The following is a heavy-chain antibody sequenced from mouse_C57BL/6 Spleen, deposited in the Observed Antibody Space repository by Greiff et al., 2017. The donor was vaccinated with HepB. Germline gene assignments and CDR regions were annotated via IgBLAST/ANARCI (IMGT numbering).Heavy chain of an antibody. CDR3: ARIKKIVATYFDY. V-gene: IGHV1S81*02. D-gene: IGHD1-1*01. CDR2: TNPTNGRT. J-gene: IGHJ2*01. CDR1: GYTFTSYW. Sequence: VQLQQPGADLVKAGASVKMSCKASGYTFTSYWMHWVKQRLGQGLEWFAETNPTNGRTYYNEKFKSKATLTVDKSSSTAYMLLSGPTFEDSAVYYCARIKKIVATYFDYWGQCTTHTGSS.